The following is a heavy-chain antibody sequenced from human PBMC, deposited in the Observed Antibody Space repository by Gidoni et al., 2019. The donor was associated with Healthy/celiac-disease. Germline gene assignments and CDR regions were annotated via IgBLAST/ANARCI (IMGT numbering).Heavy chain of an antibody. J-gene: IGHJ4*02. Sequence: QVQLVQSGAEGKKPGASVKVSCKAAGSTFTSYGISWVRQAPGQGLEWMGWISAYNGNTNYAQKLQGRVTMTTDTSTSTAYMELRSLRSDDTAVYYCARDFSLWFGEGPLDYWGQGTLVTVSS. CDR1: GSTFTSYG. D-gene: IGHD3-10*01. V-gene: IGHV1-18*04. CDR3: ARDFSLWFGEGPLDY. CDR2: ISAYNGNT.